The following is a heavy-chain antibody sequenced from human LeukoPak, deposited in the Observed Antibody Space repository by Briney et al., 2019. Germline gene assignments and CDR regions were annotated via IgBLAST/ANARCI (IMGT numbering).Heavy chain of an antibody. V-gene: IGHV3-7*03. CDR2: IKTDGSEK. CDR3: ARDYTGYFP. D-gene: IGHD3-9*01. CDR1: GFTFSSYW. J-gene: IGHJ5*02. Sequence: GGSLRLSCEASGFTFSSYWMSWVRQAPGKGLEWVANIKTDGSEKYYVDSVKGRFTISRDNAENSLYLQMNSLRAEDTAVYYCARDYTGYFPWGQGTLVIVSS.